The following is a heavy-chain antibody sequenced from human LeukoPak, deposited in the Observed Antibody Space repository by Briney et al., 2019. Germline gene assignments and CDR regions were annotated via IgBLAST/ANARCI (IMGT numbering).Heavy chain of an antibody. CDR1: GFTFSSYA. CDR2: RSSSGGST. V-gene: IGHV3-23*01. CDR3: AKEGRKTGNTYGYEFDS. J-gene: IGHJ4*02. D-gene: IGHD5-18*01. Sequence: GGTLRLSRAASGFTFSSYAMSWARQAPGKGLGGVLARSSSGGSTNYADYVKCQFTISRDNSKNTVYLHMNNLRAEDTAVYYCAKEGRKTGNTYGYEFDSWGQGTLVTVSS.